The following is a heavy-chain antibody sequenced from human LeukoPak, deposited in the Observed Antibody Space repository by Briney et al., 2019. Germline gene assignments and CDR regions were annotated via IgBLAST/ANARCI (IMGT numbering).Heavy chain of an antibody. D-gene: IGHD3-22*01. Sequence: ASVKISCKASGYTFTSYDINWVRQATGQGLEWMGWMNPNSGNTGYAQKFQGRVTMTRNTSISTAYMELSSLRSEDTAVYYCAKTYYYDSSGSGAFDIWGQGTMVTVSS. CDR1: GYTFTSYD. CDR2: MNPNSGNT. J-gene: IGHJ3*02. CDR3: AKTYYYDSSGSGAFDI. V-gene: IGHV1-8*01.